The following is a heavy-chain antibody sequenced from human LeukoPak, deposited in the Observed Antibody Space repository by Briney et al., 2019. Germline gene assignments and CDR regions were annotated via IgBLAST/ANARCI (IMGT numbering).Heavy chain of an antibody. V-gene: IGHV3-7*01. CDR1: GFTFSSYW. CDR2: IKQDGSEK. D-gene: IGHD3-22*01. J-gene: IGHJ4*02. CDR3: ARALRVYYYDSSGYYHDY. Sequence: GGSLRLSCAASGFTFSSYWMSRVRQAPGKGLEWVANIKQDGSEKYYVDSVKGRFTISRDNAKNSLYLQMNSLRAEDTAVYYCARALRVYYYDSSGYYHDYWGQGTLVTVSS.